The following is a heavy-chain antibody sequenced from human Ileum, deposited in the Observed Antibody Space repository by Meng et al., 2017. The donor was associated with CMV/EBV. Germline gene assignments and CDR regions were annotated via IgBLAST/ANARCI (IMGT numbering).Heavy chain of an antibody. Sequence: CAAYEFTLRTNAMIWVRQGPGEGVGWVSALWADDGDTVYEESVKGRFTIYRDNYKNILYLKMNSLRPEDAAVYFCARRGGYTGFDLDYWGQGTLVTVSS. CDR1: EFTLRTNA. CDR3: ARRGGYTGFDLDY. V-gene: IGHV3-23*01. CDR2: LWADDGDT. D-gene: IGHD5-12*01. J-gene: IGHJ4*02.